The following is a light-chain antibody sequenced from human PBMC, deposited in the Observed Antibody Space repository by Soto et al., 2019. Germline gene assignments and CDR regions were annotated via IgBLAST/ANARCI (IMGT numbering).Light chain of an antibody. CDR3: QQDGSSPPYT. CDR2: GAS. J-gene: IGKJ2*01. Sequence: EIVLTQSPGNLSLSPGEGATLSCRASQSVSSNHLAWYQQKPGQAPRLLIFGASSRASAIPDRFSGSGSGTDCTLTSSTLEPEDFAVYYCQQDGSSPPYTVGRGTKLEIK. V-gene: IGKV3-20*01. CDR1: QSVSSNH.